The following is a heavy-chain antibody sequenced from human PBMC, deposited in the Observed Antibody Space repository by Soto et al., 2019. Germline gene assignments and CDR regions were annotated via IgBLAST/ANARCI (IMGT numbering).Heavy chain of an antibody. D-gene: IGHD4-17*01. Sequence: EVPLLESGGGLVQPGGSLSLSCAASGFSFSTHTLSWVRQAPGKGLVLLSSLGASGDATYYADSVKGRFTISRANSEDTVSLQMHSLRVDETVIDYCGILRGLRKFWGQGSPVTVSS. CDR2: LGASGDAT. J-gene: IGHJ4*02. CDR3: GILRGLRKF. CDR1: GFSFSTHT. V-gene: IGHV3-23*01.